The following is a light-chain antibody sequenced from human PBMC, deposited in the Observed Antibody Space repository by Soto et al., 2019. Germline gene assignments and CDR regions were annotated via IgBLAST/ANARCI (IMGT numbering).Light chain of an antibody. CDR3: QQSNNWPYT. CDR1: QSVSDN. V-gene: IGKV3-15*01. CDR2: GAS. J-gene: IGKJ2*01. Sequence: EVVMTQSPATLSVSPGERATLSCRASQSVSDNLAWYQQKPGQAPRLLIYGASTRATGIPARCSGSGSGTEFTLTISSLQSEDFAVYYCQQSNNWPYTFGQGTKLDIK.